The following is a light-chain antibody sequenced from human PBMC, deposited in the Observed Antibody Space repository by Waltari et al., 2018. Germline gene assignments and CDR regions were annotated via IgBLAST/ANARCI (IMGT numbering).Light chain of an antibody. CDR3: QVWDSISDRVL. J-gene: IGLJ2*01. Sequence: SYVLPQSPSVSVAPGQTAVTTCGVNNIGSKTVCWFQQKPSQAPVLVVYDDSDRRSGIPERCSGSNSGNTATLTVSRVEAGDEADYYCQVWDSISDRVLFGGGTKLTVL. V-gene: IGLV3-21*02. CDR1: NIGSKT. CDR2: DDS.